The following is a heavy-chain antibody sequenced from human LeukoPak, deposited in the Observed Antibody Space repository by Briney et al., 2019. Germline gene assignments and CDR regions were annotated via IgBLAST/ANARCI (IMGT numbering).Heavy chain of an antibody. CDR3: AKDGEVEMATLFDY. CDR2: ISGSGGST. D-gene: IGHD5-24*01. Sequence: GGSLRLSCAASGFTFSSYAMSWVRQAPGKGLEWVSAISGSGGSTYYADSVKGRFTISRDNSKNTLYLQMNSLRAEDTAVYYCAKDGEVEMATLFDYWGQGTLVTVSA. V-gene: IGHV3-23*01. CDR1: GFTFSSYA. J-gene: IGHJ4*02.